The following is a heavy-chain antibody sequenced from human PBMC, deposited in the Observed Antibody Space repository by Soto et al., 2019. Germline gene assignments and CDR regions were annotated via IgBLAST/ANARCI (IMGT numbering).Heavy chain of an antibody. D-gene: IGHD5-18*01. V-gene: IGHV4-61*08. CDR2: IYYSGNT. Sequence: PSETLSLTCTVSGDSVTSGDYYGSWIRQPPVKGLEWIGYIYYSGNTNYSPSLNGRVAISLDTSNNQFSLKLSSVTAADTAVYFCARIPVDTYMSYWFDPWGQGILVTVSS. CDR1: GDSVTSGDYY. J-gene: IGHJ5*01. CDR3: ARIPVDTYMSYWFDP.